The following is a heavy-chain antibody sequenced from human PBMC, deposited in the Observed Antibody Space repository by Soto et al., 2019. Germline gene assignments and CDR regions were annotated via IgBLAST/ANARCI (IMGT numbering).Heavy chain of an antibody. Sequence: GESLKISCEGSGYKFTNSWIVWVRQMPGIGLEWMGIIYLGDSDTRYSPSFQGQVTISADKSISTAYLQWSTLKASDTAIYYCATASGHYFDSWGQGTLVTSPQ. CDR2: IYLGDSDT. V-gene: IGHV5-51*01. CDR1: GYKFTNSW. CDR3: ATASGHYFDS. D-gene: IGHD1-26*01. J-gene: IGHJ4*02.